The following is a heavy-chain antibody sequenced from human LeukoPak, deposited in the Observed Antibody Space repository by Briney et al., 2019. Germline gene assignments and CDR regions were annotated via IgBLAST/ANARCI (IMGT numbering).Heavy chain of an antibody. Sequence: GGSLRLSCAASGFTFSSYGMHWVRQAPGKGLEWVSVILYDGSNKNYADSVKGRFTTSRDNSKNTLYLQMSSLRAEDTAVYYCATELIRSGELLSGDYWGQGTLVTVSS. CDR1: GFTFSSYG. D-gene: IGHD3-10*01. V-gene: IGHV3-30*19. J-gene: IGHJ4*02. CDR2: ILYDGSNK. CDR3: ATELIRSGELLSGDY.